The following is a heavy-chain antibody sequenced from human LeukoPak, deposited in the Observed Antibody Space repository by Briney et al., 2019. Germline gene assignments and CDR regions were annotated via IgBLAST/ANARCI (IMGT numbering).Heavy chain of an antibody. J-gene: IGHJ5*02. CDR1: GGSISSYY. V-gene: IGHV4-59*01. CDR2: IYYSGST. CDR3: ARERSYYDNWFDP. Sequence: KPSETLSLTCTVSGGSISSYYWSWIRQPPGKGLEWIGYIYYSGSTNYNPSLKSRVTISVDTSKNQFSLKLSSVTAADTAVYYCARERSYYDNWFDPWGRGTLVTVSS. D-gene: IGHD3-10*01.